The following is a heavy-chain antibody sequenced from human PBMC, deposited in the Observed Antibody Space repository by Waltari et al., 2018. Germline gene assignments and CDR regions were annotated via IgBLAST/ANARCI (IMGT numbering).Heavy chain of an antibody. CDR3: SRDPSQAPELFDY. CDR1: GFTFSNYW. D-gene: IGHD1-7*01. CDR2: INNDGTST. Sequence: EVQLVESGGGLVQPGGSLRLSCAASGFTFSNYWMHWVRQVPGKGLVWVSRINNDGTSTNYADSVKGRFTISSDNAEHTLYLQMDSLRTEDTAVYYCSRDPSQAPELFDYWGQGTLVTVSS. J-gene: IGHJ4*02. V-gene: IGHV3-74*01.